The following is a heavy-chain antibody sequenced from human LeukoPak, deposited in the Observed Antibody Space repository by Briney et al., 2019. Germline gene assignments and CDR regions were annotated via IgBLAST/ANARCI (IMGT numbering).Heavy chain of an antibody. Sequence: PGGSLRLSCAASGFTFSSYWMSWVRRAPGKGLEWVANIKQDGSEKYYVDSVKGRFTISRDNAKKSLYLQINSLRAEDTAVYYCATKSGNYYNYWGQGSLVTVSS. D-gene: IGHD1-26*01. CDR3: ATKSGNYYNY. CDR2: IKQDGSEK. V-gene: IGHV3-7*03. J-gene: IGHJ4*02. CDR1: GFTFSSYW.